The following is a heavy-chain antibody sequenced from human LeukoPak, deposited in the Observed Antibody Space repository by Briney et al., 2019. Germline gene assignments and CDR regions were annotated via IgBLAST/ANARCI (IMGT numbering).Heavy chain of an antibody. J-gene: IGHJ6*03. CDR3: AGVLRYCSGGNCYSGGLGYMDV. Sequence: GGSLRLSCAASGFTFSSYAMHWVRQAPGKGLEWVSYITGSISSIYYADSVKGRFTISRDNAKNSLYLQMNSLRAEDTAVYYCAGVLRYCSGGNCYSGGLGYMDVWGKGTTVTISS. D-gene: IGHD2-15*01. CDR1: GFTFSSYA. CDR2: ITGSISSI. V-gene: IGHV3-48*01.